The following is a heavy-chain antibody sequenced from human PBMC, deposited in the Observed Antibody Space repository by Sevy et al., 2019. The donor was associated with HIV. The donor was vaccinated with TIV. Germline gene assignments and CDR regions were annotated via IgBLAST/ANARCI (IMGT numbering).Heavy chain of an antibody. CDR2: IYYTGST. J-gene: IGHJ4*02. CDR3: ARGNFYRTDY. V-gene: IGHV4-59*01. CDR1: GASISSSY. Sequence: SETLSLTCTVSGASISSSYWSWIRQPPGKGLEWIGYIYYTGSTSYNPSLQSRVTISVDTSTNQFSLNLNSVTAADTAVYYCARGNFYRTDYWGQGTPVTVSS.